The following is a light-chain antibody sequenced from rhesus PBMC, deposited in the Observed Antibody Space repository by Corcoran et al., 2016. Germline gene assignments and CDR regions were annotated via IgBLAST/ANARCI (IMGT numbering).Light chain of an antibody. V-gene: IGKV1-22*01. J-gene: IGKJ4*01. CDR3: LQYSTSPLA. CDR2: KAS. CDR1: QSISSW. Sequence: DIQMTQSPSSLSASVGDTVTITCRASQSISSWLDWYQQKPGKAPKLLIYKASSLQSGVPSRFSGSGSGTEFTLTISSLQPEHFATYYCLQYSTSPLAFGGGTKVELK.